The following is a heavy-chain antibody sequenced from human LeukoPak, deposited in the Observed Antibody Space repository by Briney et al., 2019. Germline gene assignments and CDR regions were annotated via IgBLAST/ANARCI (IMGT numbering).Heavy chain of an antibody. J-gene: IGHJ5*02. CDR2: INPNSGGT. D-gene: IGHD2-2*02. V-gene: IGHV1-2*02. CDR3: ARDIGTDIVIVPAAIWNWFDP. CDR1: GYTFTGYY. Sequence: ASVKVSCKASGYTFTGYYMHWVRQAPGQGLERRGWINPNSGGTNSAQKLQGRVTMTRDTSISTAYMELGRLRSDDTAVYYCARDIGTDIVIVPAAIWNWFDPWGQGTLVTVSS.